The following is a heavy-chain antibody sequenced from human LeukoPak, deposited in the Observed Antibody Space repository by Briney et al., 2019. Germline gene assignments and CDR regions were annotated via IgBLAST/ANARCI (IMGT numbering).Heavy chain of an antibody. D-gene: IGHD3-22*01. V-gene: IGHV4-39*01. J-gene: IGHJ4*02. Sequence: PSETLSLTCNVSGGSISSSSYYWGWIRQPPGKGLEWIGSIYSSGSTYYNPSLKSRVTISVDTSKSQFSLRLSSVTAADTAVYYCARHASDSSGYYEYYFDYWGQGTLVTVSS. CDR2: IYSSGST. CDR1: GGSISSSSYY. CDR3: ARHASDSSGYYEYYFDY.